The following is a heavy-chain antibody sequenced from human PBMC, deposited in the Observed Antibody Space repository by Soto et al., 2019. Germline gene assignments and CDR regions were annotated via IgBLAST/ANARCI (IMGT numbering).Heavy chain of an antibody. V-gene: IGHV4-30-4*01. D-gene: IGHD3-22*01. Sequence: SETLSLTCTVSGGSISSGDYYWSWIRQPPGKGLEWIGHIYYSGSTYYNPSLKSRLTISLGTSKNQFSLKLSSVTAADTAVYYCASARPFLGYDSSGYYLDYWGQGTLVTVSS. CDR2: IYYSGST. CDR3: ASARPFLGYDSSGYYLDY. CDR1: GGSISSGDYY. J-gene: IGHJ4*02.